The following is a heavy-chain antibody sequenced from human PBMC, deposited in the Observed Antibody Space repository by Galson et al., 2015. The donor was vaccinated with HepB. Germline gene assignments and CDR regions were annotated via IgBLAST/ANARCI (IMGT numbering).Heavy chain of an antibody. CDR2: INQDGSEK. Sequence: SLRLSCAASGFTFSSYWMSWVRQAPGKGLEWVANINQDGSEKYYADSVKGRFTISRDNAKNSLYLQMNSLRAEDTAVYYCARVGDSYGSLRSVDYWGQGTLVTVSS. D-gene: IGHD5-18*01. CDR1: GFTFSSYW. V-gene: IGHV3-7*01. CDR3: ARVGDSYGSLRSVDY. J-gene: IGHJ4*02.